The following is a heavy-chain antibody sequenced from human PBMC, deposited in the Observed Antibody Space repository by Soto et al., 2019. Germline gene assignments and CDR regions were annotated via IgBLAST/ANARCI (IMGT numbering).Heavy chain of an antibody. V-gene: IGHV3-7*01. CDR2: IKQDGTEK. CDR1: GFTFSTYW. J-gene: IGHJ6*02. D-gene: IGHD1-26*01. Sequence: ESGGGLVQPGGSLRLSCAASGFTFSTYWMSWVRRTPGKGREWVANIKQDGTEKYYVDSVRGRLTVSRDNAKSSLYLQMNSLRVEDTAVYYCTTSPHRDSERVFVWGQGTTVTVSS. CDR3: TTSPHRDSERVFV.